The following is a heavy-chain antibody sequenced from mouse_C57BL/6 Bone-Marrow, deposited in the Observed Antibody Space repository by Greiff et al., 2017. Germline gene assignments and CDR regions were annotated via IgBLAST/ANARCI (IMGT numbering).Heavy chain of an antibody. J-gene: IGHJ3*01. Sequence: VKLKQSGPVLVTPGASVKMSCKASGYTFTDYYMNWVKQSHGKSLEWIGVIIPYNGGTSYNQKFKGKATLTVDKSSSTAYMELNSLTSVDSAVXCCARAYSFPYWSQVTLVTVSA. CDR1: GYTFTDYY. V-gene: IGHV1-19*01. CDR2: IIPYNGGT. CDR3: ARAYSFPY. D-gene: IGHD2-10*01.